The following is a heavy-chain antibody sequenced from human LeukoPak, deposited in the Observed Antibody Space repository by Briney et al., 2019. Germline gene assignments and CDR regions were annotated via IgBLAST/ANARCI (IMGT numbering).Heavy chain of an antibody. D-gene: IGHD6-13*01. CDR3: VRDLIAAAGPVYGMDV. CDR1: GYTFTSYD. V-gene: IGHV1-46*01. J-gene: IGHJ6*04. Sequence: ASVKVSCKASGYTFTSYDIHWVRHAPGQGLEWMGVINPSGGSTSYAQKFQGRVTMTRDTSTSTVYMELSSLRAEDTAAYYCVRDLIAAAGPVYGMDVWGKGTTVTLSS. CDR2: INPSGGST.